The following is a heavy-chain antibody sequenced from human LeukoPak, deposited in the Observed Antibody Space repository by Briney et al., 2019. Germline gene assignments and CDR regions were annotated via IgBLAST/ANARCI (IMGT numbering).Heavy chain of an antibody. CDR2: INPDGSQK. V-gene: IGHV3-7*01. J-gene: IGHJ4*02. CDR1: GFTFRTHL. D-gene: IGHD5-24*01. Sequence: SGGSLTLSCEASGFTFRTHLMSWVRQTPGKGLEWVASINPDGSQKYYLNSVKGRFTISRDNTKSSLYLQIYSLGAEDTAVYYCAKLLGTATTYDHWGQGSLVTVSS. CDR3: AKLLGTATTYDH.